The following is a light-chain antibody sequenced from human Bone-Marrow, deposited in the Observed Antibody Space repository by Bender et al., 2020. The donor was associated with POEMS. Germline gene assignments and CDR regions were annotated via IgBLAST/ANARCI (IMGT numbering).Light chain of an antibody. CDR2: EIR. J-gene: IGLJ2*01. CDR1: SSDIGAYNY. Sequence: QSALTQPASVSGSPGQSITISCTGSSSDIGAYNYVSWYQQHPGKTPKLLIYEIRKRPSGVSNRFSGSKSGNTAYLTISGLQAEDEADYYYFSYITSTSFLFGGGTKVTVL. CDR3: FSYITSTSFL. V-gene: IGLV2-14*01.